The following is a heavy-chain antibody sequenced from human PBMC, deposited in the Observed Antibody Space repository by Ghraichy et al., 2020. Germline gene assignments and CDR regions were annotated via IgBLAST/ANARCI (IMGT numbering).Heavy chain of an antibody. Sequence: GGSLRLSCAASGFTFDDFAMHWVRQVPGKGLEWVSGIRWNSGSIGYADSVKGRFTISRDNAKNPLYLQMNTLRTEDTALYFCAKWGGSGGYYDYSYYGMDVWGQGTTVTVSS. D-gene: IGHD1-26*01. V-gene: IGHV3-9*01. CDR2: IRWNSGSI. CDR1: GFTFDDFA. J-gene: IGHJ6*02. CDR3: AKWGGSGGYYDYSYYGMDV.